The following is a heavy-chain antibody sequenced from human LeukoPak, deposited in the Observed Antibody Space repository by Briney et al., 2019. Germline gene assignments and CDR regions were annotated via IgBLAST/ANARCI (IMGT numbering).Heavy chain of an antibody. V-gene: IGHV3-11*01. D-gene: IGHD3-16*01. CDR2: ISSSGSTI. J-gene: IGHJ3*02. Sequence: LSLTCTVSGGSISSYYWSWIRQAPGKGLEWVSYISSSGSTIYYADSVKGRFTISRDNAKNSLYLQMNSLRAEDTAVYYCARVGAFDIWGQGTMVTVSS. CDR1: GGSISSYY. CDR3: ARVGAFDI.